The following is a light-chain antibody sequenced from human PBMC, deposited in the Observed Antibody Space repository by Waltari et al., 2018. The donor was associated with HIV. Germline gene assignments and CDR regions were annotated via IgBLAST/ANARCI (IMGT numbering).Light chain of an antibody. J-gene: IGLJ1*01. Sequence: QSALTQPASVSGSPGQSITIPCTGTSSAVGTYNVVSWYQQHPGKAPKLMIYEVSKRPSGVSNRFSGSKSGNTASLTISGLQAEDEADYYCCSYAGSSTHVFGTGTKVTVL. V-gene: IGLV2-23*02. CDR3: CSYAGSSTHV. CDR2: EVS. CDR1: SSAVGTYNV.